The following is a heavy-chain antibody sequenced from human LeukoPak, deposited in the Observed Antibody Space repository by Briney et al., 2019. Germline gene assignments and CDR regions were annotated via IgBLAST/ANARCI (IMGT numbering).Heavy chain of an antibody. D-gene: IGHD3-10*01. CDR1: GYTFTSYD. CDR2: MNPNSGNT. CDR3: ARGRGSYGSGAGGFDY. V-gene: IGHV1-8*01. J-gene: IGHJ4*02. Sequence: ASVKVSCKASGYTFTSYDINWVRQATGQGLEWMGWMNPNSGNTGYAQKFQGRVTMTRNTSISTAYMELSSLRSEDTAVYYCARGRGSYGSGAGGFDYWGQGTLVTVSS.